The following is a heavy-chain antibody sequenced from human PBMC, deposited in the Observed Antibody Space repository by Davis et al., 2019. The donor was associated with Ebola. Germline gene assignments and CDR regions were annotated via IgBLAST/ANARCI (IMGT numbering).Heavy chain of an antibody. Sequence: GESLKISCAASGFTFSDYYMTWIRQAPGKGLEWVSYISGSGRTVFYSDSVKGRFTISRDNAKNAVFLQMNSLRAEDTAVYYCARDHDADYGPHKNGMDVWGKGTKVTVSS. D-gene: IGHD4-17*01. CDR3: ARDHDADYGPHKNGMDV. CDR2: ISGSGRTV. J-gene: IGHJ6*04. CDR1: GFTFSDYY. V-gene: IGHV3-11*01.